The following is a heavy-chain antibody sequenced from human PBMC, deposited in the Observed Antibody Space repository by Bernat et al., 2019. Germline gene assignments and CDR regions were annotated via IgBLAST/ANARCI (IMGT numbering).Heavy chain of an antibody. D-gene: IGHD7-27*01. Sequence: QVQLVQSGAEVKKPGASVKVSCKASGYSFNGYYMHWVRQAPGQGLEWMGRINPNSGGTNYAQKFQDRVTMTRDTSISTAYMELSRLRSDDTAVYYCARTDTGDNWFDPWGHGTLVTVSS. V-gene: IGHV1-2*06. CDR1: GYSFNGYY. CDR2: INPNSGGT. CDR3: ARTDTGDNWFDP. J-gene: IGHJ5*02.